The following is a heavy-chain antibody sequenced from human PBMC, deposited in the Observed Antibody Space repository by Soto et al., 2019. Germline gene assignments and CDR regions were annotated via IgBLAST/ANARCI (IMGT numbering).Heavy chain of an antibody. J-gene: IGHJ6*02. Sequence: PSETLSLTCTVSGGSISSYYWSWLRQPPGKGLEWIGYIYYSGSTNYNPSLKSRVTISVDTSKNQFSLKLSSVTAADTAVYYCARDLGYPYYYYGMDVWGQGTTVTVSS. CDR1: GGSISSYY. CDR2: IYYSGST. D-gene: IGHD3-16*01. CDR3: ARDLGYPYYYYGMDV. V-gene: IGHV4-59*01.